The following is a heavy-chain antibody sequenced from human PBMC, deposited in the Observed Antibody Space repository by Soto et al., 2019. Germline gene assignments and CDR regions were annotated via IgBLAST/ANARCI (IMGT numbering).Heavy chain of an antibody. CDR2: ITGDGSST. CDR1: GFTFSTYK. D-gene: IGHD6-13*01. V-gene: IGHV3-74*01. J-gene: IGHJ6*02. Sequence: PGGSLRLSCAASGFTFSTYKMHWVRQGPGEGLVWVSRITGDGSSTNYADSVRGRFTISRDNAKNILYLQMNSLRVDDTAVYYCATKGRWYVGYYYYGMDVWGQGTTVTVSS. CDR3: ATKGRWYVGYYYYGMDV.